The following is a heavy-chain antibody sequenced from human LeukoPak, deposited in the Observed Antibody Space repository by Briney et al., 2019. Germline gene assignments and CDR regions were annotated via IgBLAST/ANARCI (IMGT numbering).Heavy chain of an antibody. CDR2: INHSGST. V-gene: IGHV4-34*01. Sequence: SETLSLTCAVYGGSFSGYYWSWIRQPPGKGLEWIGEINHSGSTNYNPSLKSRVTISVDTSKNQSSLKLSSVTAADTAVYYCARGGLGHYYYYYYMDVWGKGTTVTVSS. CDR1: GGSFSGYY. J-gene: IGHJ6*03. D-gene: IGHD6-19*01. CDR3: ARGGLGHYYYYYYMDV.